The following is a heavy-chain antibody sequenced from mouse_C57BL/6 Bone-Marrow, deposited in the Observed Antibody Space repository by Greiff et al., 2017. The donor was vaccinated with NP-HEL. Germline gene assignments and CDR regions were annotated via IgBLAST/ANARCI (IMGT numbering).Heavy chain of an antibody. D-gene: IGHD2-12*01. CDR2: IYPGSGNT. Sequence: VQLQQSGAELVRPGASVKLSCKASGYTFTDYYINWVKQRPGQGLEWIARIYPGSGNTYYNEKFKGKATLTAEKSSSTAYMQLSSLTSEDSAVYFCAIVYDDFDYWGQGTTLTVSS. CDR1: GYTFTDYY. J-gene: IGHJ2*01. V-gene: IGHV1-76*01. CDR3: AIVYDDFDY.